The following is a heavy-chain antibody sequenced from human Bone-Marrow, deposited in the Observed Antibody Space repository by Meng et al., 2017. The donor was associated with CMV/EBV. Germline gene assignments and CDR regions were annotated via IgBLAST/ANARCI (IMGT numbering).Heavy chain of an antibody. D-gene: IGHD1-1*01. CDR2: INTDSGGT. J-gene: IGHJ4*02. CDR1: GYAFTGYS. Sequence: SCKTSGYAFTGYSMHWVRQAPGQGLEWMGWINTDSGGTNYAQEFQSWVTMTRDTSISTAYMELSRLRSDDTAVYYCAIEVQQRSFDYWGQGTLVTVSS. CDR3: AIEVQQRSFDY. V-gene: IGHV1-2*04.